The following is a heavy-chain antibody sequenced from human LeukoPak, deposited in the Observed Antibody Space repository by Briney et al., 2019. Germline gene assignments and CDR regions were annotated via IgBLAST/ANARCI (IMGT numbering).Heavy chain of an antibody. V-gene: IGHV1-69*05. J-gene: IGHJ4*02. CDR3: ASLNFYCSSTSCPYHPFDY. CDR1: GGTFSSYA. Sequence: GASVKVSCKASGGTFSSYAISWVRQAPGQGLEWMGGIIPIFGTANYAQKFQGRVTITTDESTSTAYMELSSLRSEDTAVYYCASLNFYCSSTSCPYHPFDYWGQGTLVTVSS. D-gene: IGHD2-2*01. CDR2: IIPIFGTA.